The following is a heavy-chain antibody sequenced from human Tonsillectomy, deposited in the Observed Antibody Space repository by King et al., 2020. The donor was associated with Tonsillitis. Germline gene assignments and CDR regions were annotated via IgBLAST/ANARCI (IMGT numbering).Heavy chain of an antibody. CDR3: AKDLGNWGSQYYFDS. CDR2: ISSTSGTYT. V-gene: IGHV3-11*06. Sequence: QLVQSGGGLVKPGGSLRLSCAASGFTFSDYSMNWLRQAPGKGLEWVSYISSTSGTYTDYADSVKGRFTISRDNAKKSLDLQMNSLRAEDTAVYYFAKDLGNWGSQYYFDSWGQGTLVTVSS. J-gene: IGHJ4*02. D-gene: IGHD7-27*01. CDR1: GFTFSDYS.